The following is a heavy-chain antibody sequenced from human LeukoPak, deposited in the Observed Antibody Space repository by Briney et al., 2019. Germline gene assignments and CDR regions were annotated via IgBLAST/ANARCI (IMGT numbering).Heavy chain of an antibody. J-gene: IGHJ3*02. V-gene: IGHV4-34*01. CDR3: ARGQGSSPFTIFGVVTSGGAFDI. CDR2: INHSGST. Sequence: SETLSLTCAVYGGSFSGYYWNWIRQPPGEGLEWIGEINHSGSTNYNPSLKSRVTISVDTSKNQFSLKLSSVTAADTAVYYCARGQGSSPFTIFGVVTSGGAFDIWGQGTMVTVSS. CDR1: GGSFSGYY. D-gene: IGHD3-3*01.